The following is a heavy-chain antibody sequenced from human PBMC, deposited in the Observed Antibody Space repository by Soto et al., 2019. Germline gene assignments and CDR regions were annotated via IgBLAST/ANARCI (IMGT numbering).Heavy chain of an antibody. D-gene: IGHD2-2*01. CDR2: ISSSSSTI. V-gene: IGHV3-48*02. CDR3: ARSGIVVPAAANYYYYGMDV. Sequence: EVQLVESGGGLVQPGGSLRLSCAASGFTFSSYSMNWVRQAPGKGLEWVSYISSSSSTIYDADSVKGRFTISRDNAKNSLYLQMNSLRDEDTAVYYCARSGIVVPAAANYYYYGMDVWGQGTTVTVSS. J-gene: IGHJ6*02. CDR1: GFTFSSYS.